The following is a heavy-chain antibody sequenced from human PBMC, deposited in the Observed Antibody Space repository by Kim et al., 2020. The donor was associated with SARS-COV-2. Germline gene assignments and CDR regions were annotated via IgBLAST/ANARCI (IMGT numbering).Heavy chain of an antibody. Sequence: GGSLRLSCAASGFNFRDYSMNWVRQAPGKGLEWVSSISGSGSYIFYADSLRGRFTISRDNAKNLRYLEIHSLSADDTAVYYCARDGDDVLTGSYPHSWFDPWGQGTLVTVSA. CDR3: ARDGDDVLTGSYPHSWFDP. CDR2: ISGSGSYI. J-gene: IGHJ5*01. D-gene: IGHD3-9*01. V-gene: IGHV3-21*06. CDR1: GFNFRDYS.